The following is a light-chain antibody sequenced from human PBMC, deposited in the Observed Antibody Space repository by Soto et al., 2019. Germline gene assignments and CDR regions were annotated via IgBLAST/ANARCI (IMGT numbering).Light chain of an antibody. J-gene: IGLJ2*01. CDR2: DVN. V-gene: IGLV2-23*02. Sequence: QSALTQPASVSGSPGQSITISCTGSISGVGSYNLVSWYQHHPGKAPKLMIYDVNKRPSGVSNRFSGSKSGNTASLTISGLQPEDEADYYCCSYAGSSTVIFVGGTKLTVL. CDR3: CSYAGSSTVI. CDR1: ISGVGSYNL.